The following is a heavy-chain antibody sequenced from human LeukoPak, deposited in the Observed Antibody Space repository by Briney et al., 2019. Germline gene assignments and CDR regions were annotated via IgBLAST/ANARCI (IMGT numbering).Heavy chain of an antibody. Sequence: SQTLSLTCTVSGGSISSDNYFWSWIRQPAGKGLEWIGSIYYSGSTYYNPSLKSRVTISVDTSKNQFSLKLSSVTAADTAVYYCARDSDYGSGSFDYWGQGTLVTVSS. D-gene: IGHD3-10*01. CDR2: IYYSGST. V-gene: IGHV4-39*07. J-gene: IGHJ4*02. CDR1: GGSISSDNYF. CDR3: ARDSDYGSGSFDY.